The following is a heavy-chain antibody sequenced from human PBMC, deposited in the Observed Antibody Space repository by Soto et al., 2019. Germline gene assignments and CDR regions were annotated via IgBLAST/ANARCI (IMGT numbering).Heavy chain of an antibody. CDR2: IWYDGSNK. Sequence: GGSLRLSCAASGFTFSSYGMHWVRQAPGKGLEWVAVIWYDGSNKYYADSVKGRFTISRDNSKNTLYLQMNSLRAEDTAVYYCARAAPLYYYDSSGYFDYWGLGTLVTVSS. D-gene: IGHD3-22*01. J-gene: IGHJ4*02. CDR1: GFTFSSYG. CDR3: ARAAPLYYYDSSGYFDY. V-gene: IGHV3-33*01.